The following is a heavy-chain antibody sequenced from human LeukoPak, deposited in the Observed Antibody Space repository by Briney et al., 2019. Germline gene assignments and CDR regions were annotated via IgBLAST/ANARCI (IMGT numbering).Heavy chain of an antibody. V-gene: IGHV4-59*08. CDR3: VTAALDY. CDR2: IYYSGST. CDR1: GGSISNYY. D-gene: IGHD6-13*01. Sequence: SETLSLTCTVSGGSISNYYWSWIRQPPGKGLEWIGYIYYSGSTNYNPSLKSRVTISVDTSKNQFSLKLSSVTAADTAVYYCVTAALDYWGQGTLVTVSS. J-gene: IGHJ4*02.